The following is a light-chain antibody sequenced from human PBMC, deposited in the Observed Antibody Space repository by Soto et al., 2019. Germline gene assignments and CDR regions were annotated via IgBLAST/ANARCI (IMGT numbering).Light chain of an antibody. CDR3: GSYTRSRSRV. CDR2: DVT. V-gene: IGLV2-14*01. CDR1: SSDVGAYNF. J-gene: IGLJ1*01. Sequence: QSVLTQPASVSGSPGQSITISCTGTSSDVGAYNFVSWYQQHPGKAPKVMIYDVTNRPSGVSDRFSGSKSGNTASLTISGLQAEDEADYYCGSYTRSRSRVFGTETKVTVL.